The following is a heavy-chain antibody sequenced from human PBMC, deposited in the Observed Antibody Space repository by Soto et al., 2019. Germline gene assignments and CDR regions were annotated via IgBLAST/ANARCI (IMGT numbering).Heavy chain of an antibody. V-gene: IGHV3-7*04. Sequence: GGSLRLSCAASGFTFSSYAMSWVRQAPGKGLEWVANIKPDGSEKWYVDSVKGRFTISRDNAKNSLYLQVNSLRAEDTAVYYCARGDYYDTTGPFSDAFDIWGQGTMVTVSS. J-gene: IGHJ3*02. CDR2: IKPDGSEK. CDR1: GFTFSSYA. D-gene: IGHD3-22*01. CDR3: ARGDYYDTTGPFSDAFDI.